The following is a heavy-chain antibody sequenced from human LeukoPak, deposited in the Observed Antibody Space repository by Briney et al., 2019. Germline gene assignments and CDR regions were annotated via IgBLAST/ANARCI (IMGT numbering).Heavy chain of an antibody. Sequence: SETLSLTCTVSGYSISSGYYWGWIRQPPGKGLEWIGSIYHSGSTYYNPSLKSRVTISVDTSKNQFSLKLSSVSAADTAVYYCLGAVYSGSYYDAFDIWGQGTMVTVSS. CDR2: IYHSGST. V-gene: IGHV4-38-2*02. D-gene: IGHD1-26*01. CDR3: LGAVYSGSYYDAFDI. CDR1: GYSISSGYY. J-gene: IGHJ3*02.